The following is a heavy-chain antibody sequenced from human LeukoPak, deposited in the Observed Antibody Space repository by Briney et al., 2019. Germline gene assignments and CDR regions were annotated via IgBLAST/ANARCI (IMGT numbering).Heavy chain of an antibody. CDR3: ARDLLNEGNHLDY. Sequence: WVRQPPGKGLEWIGYIYYSGSTYYNPSLKSRVTISVDTSKNQFSLKLSSVTAADTAVYYCARDLLNEGNHLDYWGQGTLVTVSS. D-gene: IGHD4-23*01. J-gene: IGHJ4*02. V-gene: IGHV4-30-4*01. CDR2: IYYSGST.